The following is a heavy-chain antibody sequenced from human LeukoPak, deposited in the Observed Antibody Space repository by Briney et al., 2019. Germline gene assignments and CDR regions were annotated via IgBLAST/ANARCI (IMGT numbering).Heavy chain of an antibody. CDR1: GFTFSSYW. CDR3: ARDTCGGTSCYDY. D-gene: IGHD2-2*01. J-gene: IGHJ4*02. V-gene: IGHV3-7*01. Sequence: GGSLRLSCAASGFTFSSYWMSWVRQAPGKGLEWVSNIKEDGSETYYADSVKGRFTISRDNAKNSLYLQMNSLRAEDTAVYYCARDTCGGTSCYDYWGQGTLVTVSS. CDR2: IKEDGSET.